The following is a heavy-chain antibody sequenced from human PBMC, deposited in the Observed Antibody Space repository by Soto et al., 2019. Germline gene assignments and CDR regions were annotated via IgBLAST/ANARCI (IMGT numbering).Heavy chain of an antibody. CDR2: IWYDGSNK. D-gene: IGHD2-15*01. V-gene: IGHV3-33*01. CDR3: ARGVAGVVVAATGAFDY. CDR1: GFPFSSYG. J-gene: IGHJ4*02. Sequence: QVQLVESGGGLVQPGRSLRLSCEASGFPFSSYGMPWVRQAPAKGLEWVAVIWYDGSNKYYADSVKGRFTISRDNSKNTLYLQMNSLRAEDTAVYYCARGVAGVVVAATGAFDYWGQGTLVTVSS.